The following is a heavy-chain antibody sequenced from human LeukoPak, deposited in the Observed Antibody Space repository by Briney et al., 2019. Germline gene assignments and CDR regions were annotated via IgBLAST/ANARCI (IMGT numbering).Heavy chain of an antibody. CDR1: GFTFSNHA. D-gene: IGHD6-13*01. J-gene: IGHJ6*02. CDR3: ARGKQQLDYFYYYGLDV. Sequence: GGSLRLSCAGSGFTFSNHAIHWLRQAPGKGLEWVALISYDGSSKYYADSVKGRFTISRDNSKNTLSLQMNSLRVEDTAVYYCARGKQQLDYFYYYGLDVWGQGTTVTVSS. V-gene: IGHV3-30-3*01. CDR2: ISYDGSSK.